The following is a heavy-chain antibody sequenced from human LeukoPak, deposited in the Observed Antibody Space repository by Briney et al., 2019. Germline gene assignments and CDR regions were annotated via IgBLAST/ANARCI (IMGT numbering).Heavy chain of an antibody. D-gene: IGHD6-13*01. Sequence: GGSLRLSCAASGFTFSSYAMTWVRQAPGKGLEWVSTISDSGGSTYYADSVKGRFTNSRDNSKNTLYLQMNSLRAEDTAVYYCAKDLRIAAAGWGQGTLVTVSS. CDR1: GFTFSSYA. J-gene: IGHJ4*02. CDR2: ISDSGGST. CDR3: AKDLRIAAAG. V-gene: IGHV3-23*01.